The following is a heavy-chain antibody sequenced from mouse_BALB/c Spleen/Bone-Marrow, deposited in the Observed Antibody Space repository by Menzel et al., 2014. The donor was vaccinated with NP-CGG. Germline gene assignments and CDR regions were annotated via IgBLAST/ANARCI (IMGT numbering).Heavy chain of an antibody. CDR1: GFAFSSYD. J-gene: IGHJ4*01. CDR3: ARPLYYYGSSPFYAMDY. V-gene: IGHV5-12-1*01. D-gene: IGHD1-1*01. Sequence: EVKLMESGGGLVKPGGSLKLSCAASGFAFSSYDMSWVRPTPEKRLEVVAYLSSGGGSTLYPDTVKGRFTISRDNAKNTLYLQMSSLKSEDTAMYYCARPLYYYGSSPFYAMDYWGQGTSVTVSS. CDR2: LSSGGGST.